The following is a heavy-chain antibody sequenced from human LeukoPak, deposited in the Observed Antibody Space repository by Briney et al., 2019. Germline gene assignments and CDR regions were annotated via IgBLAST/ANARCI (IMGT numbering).Heavy chain of an antibody. CDR1: GYTFTDYY. D-gene: IGHD3-22*01. J-gene: IGHJ4*02. CDR2: INPNSGGT. Sequence: GASVKVSCKASGYTFTDYYMHWVRQAPGQGLEWMGRINPNSGGTNYAQKFQGRVTMTGDTSISTAYMELSSLRSDDTAVYYCARLSTIGDSSGYFVNWGQGTLVTVSS. CDR3: ARLSTIGDSSGYFVN. V-gene: IGHV1-2*06.